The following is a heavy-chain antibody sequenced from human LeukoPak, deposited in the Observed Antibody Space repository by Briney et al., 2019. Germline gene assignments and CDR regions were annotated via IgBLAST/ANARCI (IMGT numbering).Heavy chain of an antibody. CDR1: GYTFSNYY. V-gene: IGHV1-46*01. CDR3: ARDREGLAYFDF. Sequence: ASVKVSCKASGYTFSNYYMHWVRQAPGQGLEWMGLINPTGTGTNYAQKFRGRVTLTRDTSTTTVYMELSSLRSEDSAVYYCARDREGLAYFDFWGQGTLVTVSS. J-gene: IGHJ4*02. D-gene: IGHD3/OR15-3a*01. CDR2: INPTGTGT.